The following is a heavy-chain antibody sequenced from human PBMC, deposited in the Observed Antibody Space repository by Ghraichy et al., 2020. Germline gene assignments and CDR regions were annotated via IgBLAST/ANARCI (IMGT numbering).Heavy chain of an antibody. CDR1: SDTVTSYG. D-gene: IGHD3-3*01. V-gene: IGHV1-18*01. J-gene: IGHJ6*02. CDR2: ISHYNGNT. Sequence: ASVKVSCKASSDTVTSYGLNWVRQAPGQVLEWVGWISHYNGNTNYAEKFQDRVALTTDTSTRTAYMELRSLKSDDTAIYYCARGVNGLRFTGGMDVWGQGTTVTV. CDR3: ARGVNGLRFTGGMDV.